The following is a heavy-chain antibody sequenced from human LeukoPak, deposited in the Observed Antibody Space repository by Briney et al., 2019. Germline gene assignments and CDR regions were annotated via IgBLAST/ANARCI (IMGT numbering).Heavy chain of an antibody. CDR1: GYTFTNYV. CDR2: ITSGGGTT. J-gene: IGHJ4*02. Sequence: GGSLRLSCAASGYTFTNYVMGWVRQAPGKGLEWVSSITSGGGTTYYADSVKGRFTISRDNAKNTLHLQMNSLRAEDTAVYYCAREVVVTAIIDYWGQGTLVTVSS. D-gene: IGHD2-21*02. CDR3: AREVVVTAIIDY. V-gene: IGHV3-23*01.